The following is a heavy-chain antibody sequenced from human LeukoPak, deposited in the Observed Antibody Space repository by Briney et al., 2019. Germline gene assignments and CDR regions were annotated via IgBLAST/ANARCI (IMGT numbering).Heavy chain of an antibody. D-gene: IGHD6-13*01. CDR2: INNSSNYI. CDR3: ASGASRWSLDVFDI. Sequence: GRSLRLSCAASGFTFSSYSMNWVRQPPGKGLEWVSSINNSSNYIYYADSVKGRFTISRDNAKNSLYLQMNSLRAEDTAVYYCASGASRWSLDVFDIWGQGTMVTVSS. CDR1: GFTFSSYS. V-gene: IGHV3-21*01. J-gene: IGHJ3*02.